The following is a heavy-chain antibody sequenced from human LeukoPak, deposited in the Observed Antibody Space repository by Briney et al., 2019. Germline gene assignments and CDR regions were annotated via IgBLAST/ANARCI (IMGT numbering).Heavy chain of an antibody. D-gene: IGHD4-17*01. V-gene: IGHV2-5*01. CDR2: IYWNDDK. CDR1: GFSLSTSGVG. J-gene: IGHJ4*02. Sequence: GPTLVKPTQTLTLTCTFAGFSLSTSGVGVGWIRQPPGKALEWLALIYWNDDKRYSPSLKSRLTITKHTSKNQVVLTMTNMDPVDTATYYCAHRPRSYGDYVYFDYWGQGTLVTVPS. CDR3: AHRPRSYGDYVYFDY.